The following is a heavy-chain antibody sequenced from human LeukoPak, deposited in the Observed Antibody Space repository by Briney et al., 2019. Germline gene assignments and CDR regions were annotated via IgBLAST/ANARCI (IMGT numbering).Heavy chain of an antibody. CDR3: AKVWGGSSGFFDY. J-gene: IGHJ4*02. D-gene: IGHD3-22*01. CDR1: GFTFSSHG. Sequence: SGGSLRLSCEASGFTFSSHGMHWVRQAPGKGLEWVAFIRYDGSNKYYADSVKGRFTISRDNSKNTLYLQMNSLRAEDTAVYYCAKVWGGSSGFFDYWGQGTLVTVSS. CDR2: IRYDGSNK. V-gene: IGHV3-30*02.